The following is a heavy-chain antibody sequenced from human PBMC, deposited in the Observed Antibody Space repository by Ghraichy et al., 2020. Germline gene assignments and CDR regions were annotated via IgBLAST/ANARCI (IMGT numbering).Heavy chain of an antibody. CDR3: VRHVGPIHYFDY. J-gene: IGHJ4*02. V-gene: IGHV3-33*01. CDR1: GFTFRSYG. Sequence: GGSLRLSCAASGFTFRSYGMHWVRQAPGKGLEWVAVIWYDGSNKHYADSVKGRFTISRDNSKNTLYLQMNSLRVEDTAVYYCVRHVGPIHYFDYWGQGTLVAVSS. D-gene: IGHD2-2*02. CDR2: IWYDGSNK.